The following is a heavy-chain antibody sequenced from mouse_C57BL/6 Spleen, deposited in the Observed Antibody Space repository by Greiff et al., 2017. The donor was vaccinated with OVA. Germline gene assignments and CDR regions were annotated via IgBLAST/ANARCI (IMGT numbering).Heavy chain of an antibody. CDR2: IDPSDSYT. CDR3: ARTLYDYDAKVGDY. V-gene: IGHV1-69*01. J-gene: IGHJ2*01. D-gene: IGHD2-4*01. Sequence: QVQLQQPGAELVMPGASVKLSCKASGYTFTSYWMHWVKQRPGQGLEWIGEIDPSDSYTNYHQKFKGKSTLTVDKSSSTAYMQLSSLTSEDSAVYYCARTLYDYDAKVGDYWGQGTTLTVSS. CDR1: GYTFTSYW.